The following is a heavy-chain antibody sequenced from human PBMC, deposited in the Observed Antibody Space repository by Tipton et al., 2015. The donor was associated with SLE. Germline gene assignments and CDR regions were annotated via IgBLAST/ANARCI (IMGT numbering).Heavy chain of an antibody. J-gene: IGHJ3*02. D-gene: IGHD6-19*01. CDR2: INHSGST. V-gene: IGHV4-34*01. Sequence: LRLSCTVSGGSISSYYWSWIRQPPGKGLEWIGEINHSGSTNYNPSLKSRVTISIDTSKNQFSLKLSSVTAADTAVYYCARGSGWYGDPYAFDIWGQGTTVTVSS. CDR1: GGSISSYY. CDR3: ARGSGWYGDPYAFDI.